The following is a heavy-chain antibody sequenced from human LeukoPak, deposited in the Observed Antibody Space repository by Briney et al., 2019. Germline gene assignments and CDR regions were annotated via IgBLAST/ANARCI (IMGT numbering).Heavy chain of an antibody. CDR3: AREEAAGVFDY. V-gene: IGHV3-48*01. D-gene: IGHD6-13*01. Sequence: PGGSLRLSCAASGFTFSSYSMNWVRQAPGKGLEWVSYISSSSSTIYYADSVKGRFTISRDNAKNSLYLQMNSLRAEDTAVYYCAREEAAGVFDYWGQGTLVTVSS. CDR1: GFTFSSYS. J-gene: IGHJ4*02. CDR2: ISSSSSTI.